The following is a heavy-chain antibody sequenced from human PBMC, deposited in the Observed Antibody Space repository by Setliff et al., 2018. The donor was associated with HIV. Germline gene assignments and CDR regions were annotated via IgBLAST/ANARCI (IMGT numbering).Heavy chain of an antibody. V-gene: IGHV3-23*01. CDR1: EFTFSVYA. CDR2: ISGSGSST. D-gene: IGHD3-9*01. Sequence: GGSLRLSCAASEFTFSVYAMSWLRQAPGKGLEWVSGISGSGSSTYYADSVKGRFTISRDNSKNSLYLQMNNLRTEDTAFYYCAKGAWLVPRRPHFCYFDYWGQGALVTVSS. J-gene: IGHJ4*02. CDR3: AKGAWLVPRRPHFCYFDY.